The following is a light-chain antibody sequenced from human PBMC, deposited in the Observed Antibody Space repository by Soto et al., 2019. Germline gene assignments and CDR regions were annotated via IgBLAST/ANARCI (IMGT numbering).Light chain of an antibody. CDR1: QDVSIN. J-gene: IGKJ1*01. Sequence: EIVMTQSPATLSVSPGESATLSCSASQDVSINLAWYQQKPGQAPRLLIYGASTRATGIPPRFSGSGSGKEFTLTIRSLQSEDIALYFCQQYNDWRWTFGQGTEVEIK. CDR2: GAS. CDR3: QQYNDWRWT. V-gene: IGKV3-15*01.